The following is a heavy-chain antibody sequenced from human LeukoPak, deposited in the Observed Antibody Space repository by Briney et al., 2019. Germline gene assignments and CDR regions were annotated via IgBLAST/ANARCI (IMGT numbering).Heavy chain of an antibody. CDR1: GYTFTSFH. V-gene: IGHV1-46*01. D-gene: IGHD3-22*01. CDR2: IDPSGGST. CDR3: ALYYYDSSGYSGFDP. Sequence: ASVKVSCKTSGYTFTSFHMHWVRQAPGQGLEWMGMIDPSGGSTTYAQNFQGRVTMTRDTSTNTFYMELSSLRSEDTAVYYCALYYYDSSGYSGFDPWGQGTLVTVSS. J-gene: IGHJ5*02.